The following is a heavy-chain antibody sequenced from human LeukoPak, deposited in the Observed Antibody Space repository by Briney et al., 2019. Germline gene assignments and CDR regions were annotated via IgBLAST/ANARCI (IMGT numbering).Heavy chain of an antibody. D-gene: IGHD3-10*01. V-gene: IGHV3-30*04. CDR3: AGTMVRGARGAVGY. CDR2: ISYDGSNK. Sequence: PGRSLRLSCAASGFTFSSYAMHWVRQAPGKGLEWVAVISYDGSNKYYADSVKGRFTISRDNSKNTLYLQMNSLRAEDTAVYHCAGTMVRGARGAVGYWGQGTLVTVSS. CDR1: GFTFSSYA. J-gene: IGHJ4*02.